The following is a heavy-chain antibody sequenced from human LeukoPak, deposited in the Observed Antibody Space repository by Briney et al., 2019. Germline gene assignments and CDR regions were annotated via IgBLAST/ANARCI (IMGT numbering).Heavy chain of an antibody. CDR1: GYTFDEYA. V-gene: IGHV3-43*02. D-gene: IGHD3-10*01. CDR3: AQVRVGLLWVGESLDY. Sequence: GALRLSCAASGYTFDEYAMRWGRQAPRESLEWVSLISGGGDDTYYAYSVKCRFTISRDNSKTSFYLQMNSLRPEDTALYYCAQVRVGLLWVGESLDYWGQGTLVTVSS. J-gene: IGHJ4*02. CDR2: ISGGGDDT.